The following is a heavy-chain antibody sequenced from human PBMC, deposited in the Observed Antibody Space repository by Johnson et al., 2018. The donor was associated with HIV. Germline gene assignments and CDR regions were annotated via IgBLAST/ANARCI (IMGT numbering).Heavy chain of an antibody. J-gene: IGHJ3*02. CDR2: ISSDGSNK. CDR1: AFAFSSYA. CDR3: AKEGLRSSLRSGDAFDI. V-gene: IGHV3-30*04. Sequence: QMQLVESGGGVVQPGKSLRLSCVASAFAFSSYAMHWVRQTPGKGLEWVAVISSDGSNKYFADSVKGRFIISRDNSKNTLYLQMNSLTTEDTAVYYCAKEGLRSSLRSGDAFDIWGHGTLVTVSS. D-gene: IGHD6-6*01.